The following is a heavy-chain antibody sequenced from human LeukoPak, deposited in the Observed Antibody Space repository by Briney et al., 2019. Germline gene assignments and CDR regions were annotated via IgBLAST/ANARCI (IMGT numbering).Heavy chain of an antibody. J-gene: IGHJ5*02. CDR2: IYYSGST. V-gene: IGHV4-30-4*07. CDR1: GGSISSGGYS. Sequence: PSETLSLTCAVSGGSISSGGYSWSWIRQPPGKGLEWIGYIYYSGSTYYNPSLKSRVTISVDTSENQFSLKLSSVTAADTAVYYCARVEDSGYDYRGWFDPWGQGTLVTVSS. CDR3: ARVEDSGYDYRGWFDP. D-gene: IGHD5-12*01.